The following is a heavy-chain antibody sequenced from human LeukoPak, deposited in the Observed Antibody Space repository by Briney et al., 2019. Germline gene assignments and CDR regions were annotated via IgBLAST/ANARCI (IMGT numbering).Heavy chain of an antibody. Sequence: SETLSLTCAVYGGSFSGYYWSWIRQPPGKGLEWIGEINHSGSTNYNPSLKSRVTISVDTSKNQFSLKLSSVTAADTAVYYCARIEMATKGEDAFDIWGQGTMVTVSS. V-gene: IGHV4-34*01. CDR1: GGSFSGYY. D-gene: IGHD5-24*01. J-gene: IGHJ3*02. CDR2: INHSGST. CDR3: ARIEMATKGEDAFDI.